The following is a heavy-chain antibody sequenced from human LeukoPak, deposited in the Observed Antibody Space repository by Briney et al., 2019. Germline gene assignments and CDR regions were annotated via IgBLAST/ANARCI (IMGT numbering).Heavy chain of an antibody. CDR3: AREGQWLPPDY. D-gene: IGHD6-19*01. CDR1: GYTFTSYA. CDR2: INTNTGNP. Sequence: ASVTVSCKASGYTFTSYAMNWVRQAPGQGLEWMGWINTNTGNPTYAQGFTGRFVFSLDTFVSTAYLQISSLKAEDTAVYYCAREGQWLPPDYWGQGTLVTVSS. V-gene: IGHV7-4-1*02. J-gene: IGHJ4*02.